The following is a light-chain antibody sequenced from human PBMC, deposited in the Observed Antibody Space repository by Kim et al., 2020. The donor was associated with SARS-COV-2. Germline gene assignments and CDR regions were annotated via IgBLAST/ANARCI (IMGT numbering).Light chain of an antibody. CDR1: SLRTYY. CDR3: NSRDNSGDHVV. Sequence: SSELTQDPAVSVALGQTVRITCQGDSLRTYYASWYQQKPGQATLLVIYGKNNRPSGIPDRFSGSSSGNTASLTVTGAQAVDEADYYCNSRDNSGDHVVFG. V-gene: IGLV3-19*01. CDR2: GKN. J-gene: IGLJ2*01.